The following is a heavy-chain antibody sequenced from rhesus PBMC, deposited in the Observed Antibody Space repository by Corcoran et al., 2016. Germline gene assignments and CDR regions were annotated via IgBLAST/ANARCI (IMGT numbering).Heavy chain of an antibody. CDR2: IGGSSCTT. J-gene: IGHJ4*01. V-gene: IGHV4-65*02. D-gene: IGHD6-25*01. Sequence: QVQLQETGPGLVKPSETLSLTCAGSSDSISSGNWWSWIRPPPRKGLEWIGNIGGSSCTTSYNPSLKRRVTISKDTSQNQFSLNLNSVTAADTAVYYCARTYSGSWNSWGQGVLVTVSS. CDR3: ARTYSGSWNS. CDR1: SDSISSGNW.